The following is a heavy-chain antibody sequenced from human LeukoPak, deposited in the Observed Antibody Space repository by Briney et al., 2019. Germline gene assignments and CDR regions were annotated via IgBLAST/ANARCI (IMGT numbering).Heavy chain of an antibody. D-gene: IGHD3-22*01. CDR2: ISGSDGST. Sequence: GGSLRLSCAASGFTFSSSAMSWVRQAPGKGLEWVSAISGSDGSTYYADSVKGRFTISRDNSKNTLYLQMNSLRAEDTAVYYCASPNYYDSTHRFDPWGQGTLVTVSS. J-gene: IGHJ5*02. CDR1: GFTFSSSA. CDR3: ASPNYYDSTHRFDP. V-gene: IGHV3-23*01.